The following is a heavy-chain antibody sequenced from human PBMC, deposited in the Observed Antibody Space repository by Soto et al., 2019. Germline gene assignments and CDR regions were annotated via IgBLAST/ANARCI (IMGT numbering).Heavy chain of an antibody. J-gene: IGHJ6*02. CDR3: ARDRQQWLTYYYGMDV. CDR2: ISWNSGSI. V-gene: IGHV3-9*01. D-gene: IGHD6-19*01. Sequence: PGGSLILSCAASGFSFDDYAMHWVRRAPGKGLEWVSSISWNSGSIGYADSVKGRFTISRDNAKNSLYLQMNSLRAEDTALYYCARDRQQWLTYYYGMDVWGQGTTVTVSS. CDR1: GFSFDDYA.